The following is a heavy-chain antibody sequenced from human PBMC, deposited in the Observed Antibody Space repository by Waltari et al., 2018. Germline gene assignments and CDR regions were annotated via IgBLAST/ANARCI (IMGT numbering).Heavy chain of an antibody. Sequence: QLQLQESGPGLVKPSETLSLTCTVSGGSISSSNYYWGWIRQPPGKGLEWIGSIHYRGSTYYNPSLKIRVTISVDTSKNQVYLKLNSVTAADTAVHYCARSGYYDSSGYYWWFDPWGQGTLVTVSS. CDR2: IHYRGST. CDR3: ARSGYYDSSGYYWWFDP. D-gene: IGHD3-22*01. V-gene: IGHV4-39*01. J-gene: IGHJ5*02. CDR1: GGSISSSNYY.